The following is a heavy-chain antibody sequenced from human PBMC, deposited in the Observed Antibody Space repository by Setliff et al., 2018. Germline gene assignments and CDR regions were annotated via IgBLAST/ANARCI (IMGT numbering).Heavy chain of an antibody. CDR1: GYTFTSYG. J-gene: IGHJ6*02. V-gene: IGHV1-18*01. CDR2: ISAYNGNT. D-gene: IGHD3-22*01. Sequence: GASVKVSCKASGYTFTSYGISWVRQAPGQGLEWMGWISAYNGNTNYAQKLQGRVTMTTDTSTSTAYMELRSLRSEDTALYYCARIGITMIVVVNPSLFYGMDVWGQGTTVTVSS. CDR3: ARIGITMIVVVNPSLFYGMDV.